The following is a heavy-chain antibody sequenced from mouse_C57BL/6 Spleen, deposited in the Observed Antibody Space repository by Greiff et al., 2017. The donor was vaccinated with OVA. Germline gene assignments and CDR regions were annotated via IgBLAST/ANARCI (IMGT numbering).Heavy chain of an antibody. V-gene: IGHV5-16*01. Sequence: EVNVVESEGGLVQPGSSMKLSCTASGFTFSDYYMAWVRQVPEKGLEWVANINYDGSSTYYLDSLKSRFIISRDNAKNILYLQMSSLKSEDTATYYCARGSGGYAFAYWGQGTLVTVSA. CDR3: ARGSGGYAFAY. J-gene: IGHJ3*01. CDR2: INYDGSST. D-gene: IGHD2-2*01. CDR1: GFTFSDYY.